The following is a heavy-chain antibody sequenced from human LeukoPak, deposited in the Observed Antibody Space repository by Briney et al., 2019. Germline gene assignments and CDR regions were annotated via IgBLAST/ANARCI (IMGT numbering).Heavy chain of an antibody. V-gene: IGHV4-34*01. Sequence: PSETLSLTCAVYGGSFSGYYWSWIRQPPGKGLEWIGEINHSGSTNYNPSLKSRVTISVDTSKNQFSLKLSSVTAADTAVYYCARDIITGPPRFDYWGQGTLVTVSS. D-gene: IGHD1-14*01. CDR2: INHSGST. CDR3: ARDIITGPPRFDY. CDR1: GGSFSGYY. J-gene: IGHJ4*02.